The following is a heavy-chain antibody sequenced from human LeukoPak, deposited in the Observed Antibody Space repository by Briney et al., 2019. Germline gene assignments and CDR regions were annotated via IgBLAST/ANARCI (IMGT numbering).Heavy chain of an antibody. J-gene: IGHJ4*02. CDR3: ASKYYDILTGYPY. D-gene: IGHD3-9*01. CDR2: IIPIFGTA. Sequence: SVKVSCKASGGTFSSYAISWVRQAPGQGLEWMGGIIPIFGTANYAQKFQGRVTITADKSTSTAYMELSSLRSEDTAVYYCASKYYDILTGYPYWGQGTQVTVSS. V-gene: IGHV1-69*06. CDR1: GGTFSSYA.